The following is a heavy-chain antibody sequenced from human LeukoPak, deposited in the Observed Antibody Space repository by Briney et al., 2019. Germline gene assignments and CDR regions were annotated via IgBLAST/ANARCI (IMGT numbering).Heavy chain of an antibody. D-gene: IGHD3-9*01. CDR1: GFTFSYYW. J-gene: IGHJ4*02. CDR3: STDQGGDILTGC. V-gene: IGHV3-7*03. Sequence: GGSLRLSCAASGFTFSYYWMSWVRQAPGKGLEWVANIKQDGSEKYYVDSVKGRFTISRDNAKNSLYLQMNSLRAEDTAVYYCSTDQGGDILTGCWGQGTLVTVSS. CDR2: IKQDGSEK.